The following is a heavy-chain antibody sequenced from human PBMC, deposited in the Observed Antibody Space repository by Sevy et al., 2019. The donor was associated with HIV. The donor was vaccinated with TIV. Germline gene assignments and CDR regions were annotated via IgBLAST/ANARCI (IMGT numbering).Heavy chain of an antibody. CDR2: ISNSGANT. V-gene: IGHV3-23*01. D-gene: IGHD6-19*01. CDR3: AKEWTLLSDWYGEFDY. J-gene: IGHJ4*02. Sequence: GGSLRLSCAASGFTFTNYGMHWVRQAPGKGLEWVSGISNSGANTYYADSVRGRFTVSRGNSKNTVYLQLNSLRADDTAIYYCAKEWTLLSDWYGEFDYWGQGTLVTVSS. CDR1: GFTFTNYG.